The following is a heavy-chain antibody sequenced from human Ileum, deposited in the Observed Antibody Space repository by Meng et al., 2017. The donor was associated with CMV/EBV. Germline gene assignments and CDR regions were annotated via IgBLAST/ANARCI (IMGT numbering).Heavy chain of an antibody. Sequence: ASVKVSCKASGYIFATYNMNWVRQATGQGLEWMGWMNPNTGNTGYSQKFQGRVTLTRDTSTSTAYMELSSLTSEDTAVYYCARRVGASWGYFQHWGQGTLVTVSS. CDR3: ARRVGASWGYFQH. J-gene: IGHJ1*01. V-gene: IGHV1-8*01. CDR1: GYIFATYN. CDR2: MNPNTGNT. D-gene: IGHD1-26*01.